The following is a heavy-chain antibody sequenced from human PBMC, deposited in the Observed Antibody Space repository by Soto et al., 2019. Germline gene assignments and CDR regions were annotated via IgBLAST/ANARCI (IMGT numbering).Heavy chain of an antibody. CDR1: RFTF. CDR2: ISYDGSNK. CDR3: AKDSGGYSLYA. J-gene: IGHJ4*02. V-gene: IGHV3-30*18. Sequence: GGSLRISCAASRFTFHWVRQAPGKGLEWVALISYDGSNKYYADSVKGRFTISRDNSKNTLHLQMNSLRAGDTAVYYCAKDSGGYSLYARGQGTLVTVSS. D-gene: IGHD2-2*02.